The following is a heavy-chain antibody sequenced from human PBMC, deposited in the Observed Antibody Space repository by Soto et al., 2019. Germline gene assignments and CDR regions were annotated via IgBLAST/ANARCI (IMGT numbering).Heavy chain of an antibody. J-gene: IGHJ5*02. D-gene: IGHD4-17*01. V-gene: IGHV1-69*13. CDR2: IIPIFGTA. CDR1: VGTFSSYA. Sequence: SVKVSCKASVGTFSSYAISWVRQAPGQGLEWMGGIIPIFGTANYAQKFQGRVTITADESTSTAYMELSSLRSEDTAVYYCARFDYGGNNWFDPWGQGTLVTVSS. CDR3: ARFDYGGNNWFDP.